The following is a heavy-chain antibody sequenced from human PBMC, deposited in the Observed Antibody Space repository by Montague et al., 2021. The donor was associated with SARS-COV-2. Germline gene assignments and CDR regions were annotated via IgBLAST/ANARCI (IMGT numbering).Heavy chain of an antibody. CDR1: GGSFSGYY. CDR2: INHSGST. V-gene: IGHV4-34*01. CDR3: ARGAPTITMIVVVFTGAGWYFDL. J-gene: IGHJ2*01. Sequence: SETLSLTCAVHGGSFSGYYWSWIRQPPGKGLEWIGEINHSGSTNYNPSLKSRVSISVDTSKNQFSLKLSSVTAADTAVYYCARGAPTITMIVVVFTGAGWYFDLWGRGTLVTVFS. D-gene: IGHD3-22*01.